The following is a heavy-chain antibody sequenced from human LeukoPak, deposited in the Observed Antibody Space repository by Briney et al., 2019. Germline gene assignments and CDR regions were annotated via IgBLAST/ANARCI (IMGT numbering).Heavy chain of an antibody. V-gene: IGHV3-74*01. CDR1: GFTFGNYW. CDR3: ARVRYSYGYDW. CDR2: INSDGRSI. J-gene: IGHJ4*02. D-gene: IGHD5-18*01. Sequence: GGSLRLSCAASGFTFGNYWMHWVRQAPGKGQVWVSRINSDGRSISYADSVKGRFTISRDNAKNTLYLQMNSLRAEDTAVYYCARVRYSYGYDWWGQGTLVTVSS.